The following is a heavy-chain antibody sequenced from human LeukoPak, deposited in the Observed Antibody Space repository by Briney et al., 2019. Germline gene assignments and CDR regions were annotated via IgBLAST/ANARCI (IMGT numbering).Heavy chain of an antibody. Sequence: PGGSLRLSCEASGFTFSSYWMSWVRQAPGKGLEWVAHIKEDESDEYYVDFVRGRFTASRDNAKNSVNLQMNSLRVEDTAVYYCARWRGRQSEFDYWGQGTLVTVSS. D-gene: IGHD1-1*01. CDR2: IKEDESDE. CDR1: GFTFSSYW. CDR3: ARWRGRQSEFDY. J-gene: IGHJ4*02. V-gene: IGHV3-7*01.